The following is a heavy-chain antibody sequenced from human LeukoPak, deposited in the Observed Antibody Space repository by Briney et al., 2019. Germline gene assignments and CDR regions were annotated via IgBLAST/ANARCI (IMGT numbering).Heavy chain of an antibody. CDR1: GGSFSGYY. J-gene: IGHJ6*02. CDR2: IYYSGST. CDR3: ARDTSYYYYGMDV. Sequence: SETLSLTCAVYGGSFSGYYWSWIRQPPGKGLEWIGYIYYSGSTNYNPSLKSRVTISVDTSKNQFSLKLSSVTAADTAVYYCARDTSYYYYGMDVWGQGTTVTVSS. V-gene: IGHV4-59*01.